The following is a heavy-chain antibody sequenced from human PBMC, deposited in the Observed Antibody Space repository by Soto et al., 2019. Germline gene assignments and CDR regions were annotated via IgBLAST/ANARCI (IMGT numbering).Heavy chain of an antibody. Sequence: VQLVESGGGWVQPGGSLRLSCVASGFTFTSHEMNWVRQAPGKGPEWLSYINGGGSSIYYADSVKGRFTISRDNAKNSLYLQMNRLRGEDSAFYYCATPIEDSSSGNYYFDVWGRGTLVTVSS. CDR3: ATPIEDSSSGNYYFDV. V-gene: IGHV3-48*03. CDR2: INGGGSSI. D-gene: IGHD6-19*01. J-gene: IGHJ2*01. CDR1: GFTFTSHE.